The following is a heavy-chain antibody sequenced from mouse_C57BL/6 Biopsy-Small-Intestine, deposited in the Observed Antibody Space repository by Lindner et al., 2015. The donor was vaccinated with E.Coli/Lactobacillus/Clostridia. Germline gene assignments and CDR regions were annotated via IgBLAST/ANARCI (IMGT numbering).Heavy chain of an antibody. CDR3: ARDYYGSSYLYFDY. CDR1: GFTFSSYA. D-gene: IGHD1-1*01. V-gene: IGHV5-4*01. CDR2: ISDGGSYT. Sequence: VQLQESGGGLVKPGGSLKLSCAAPGFTFSSYAMSWVRQTPEKRLEWVATISDGGSYTYYPDNVKGRFTISRDNAKNNLYLQMSHLKSEDTAMYYCARDYYGSSYLYFDYWGQGTTLTVSS. J-gene: IGHJ2*01.